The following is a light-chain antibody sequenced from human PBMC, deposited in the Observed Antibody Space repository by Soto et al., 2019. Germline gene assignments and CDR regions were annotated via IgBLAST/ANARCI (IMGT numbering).Light chain of an antibody. Sequence: QSVLAQPPSASGTPGQRVTISCSGSSSNIGGNTVNWYQQLPGTAPRLIIYNDSQRPSGVPDRFSASKSGTSASLAISGLQSEDEADYYCASWDASLSLLYVSGNGTKVTVL. CDR1: SSNIGGNT. CDR2: NDS. J-gene: IGLJ1*01. CDR3: ASWDASLSLLYV. V-gene: IGLV1-44*01.